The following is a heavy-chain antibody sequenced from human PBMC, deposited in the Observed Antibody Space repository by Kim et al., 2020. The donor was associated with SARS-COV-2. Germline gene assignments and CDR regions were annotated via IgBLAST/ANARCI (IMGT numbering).Heavy chain of an antibody. V-gene: IGHV3-30*02. J-gene: IGHJ6*02. D-gene: IGHD3-10*01. Sequence: SVKGRFTISRDNSKNTRYLQMNSLGAEDTAVYYCAKGPYGSGSYYYGMDVWGQGTTVTVSS. CDR3: AKGPYGSGSYYYGMDV.